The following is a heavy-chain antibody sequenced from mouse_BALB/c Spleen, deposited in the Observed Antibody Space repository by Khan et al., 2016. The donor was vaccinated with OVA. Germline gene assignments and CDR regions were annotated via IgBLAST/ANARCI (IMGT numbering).Heavy chain of an antibody. CDR2: IWGDGST. CDR3: AEWGDGSTYAMDY. D-gene: IGHD2-3*01. J-gene: IGHJ4*01. CDR1: GFSLTIYG. V-gene: IGHV2-3*01. Sequence: VELVESGPGLVAPSQSLAITCTVSGFSLTIYGVNWIRQPPGKGLEWLGVIWGDGSTNYHSALISRLSISKDNSKSQVFLKLNSLQTDDTATYYCAEWGDGSTYAMDYWGQGTSVTVSS.